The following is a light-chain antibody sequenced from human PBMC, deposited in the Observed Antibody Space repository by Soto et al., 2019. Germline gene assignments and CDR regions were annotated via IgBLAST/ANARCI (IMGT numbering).Light chain of an antibody. CDR1: SSDVGAYNR. CDR3: LSYTTSSSYV. Sequence: QSALTQPPSVSGSPGQSITISCTGTSSDVGAYNRVSWYQQHSGKAPKLMIYEVSNRPSGVSNRFSGSKSGNTASLTISGLQAEDEADYYCLSYTTSSSYVFGTGTKLTVL. V-gene: IGLV2-14*01. J-gene: IGLJ1*01. CDR2: EVS.